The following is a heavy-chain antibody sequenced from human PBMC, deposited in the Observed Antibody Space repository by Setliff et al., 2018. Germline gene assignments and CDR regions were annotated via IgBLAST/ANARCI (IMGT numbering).Heavy chain of an antibody. CDR2: IGGHNDDP. CDR1: GYPFNNYG. D-gene: IGHD1-26*01. J-gene: IGHJ4*02. V-gene: IGHV1-18*01. Sequence: ASVKVSCKASGYPFNNYGISWLRQTPGQGLEWMGWIGGHNDDPLFAQKFQGRVTMTRDTSTSTFYMELSSLRSEDTAVYYCARGVGAMGDYWGQGTLVTVSS. CDR3: ARGVGAMGDY.